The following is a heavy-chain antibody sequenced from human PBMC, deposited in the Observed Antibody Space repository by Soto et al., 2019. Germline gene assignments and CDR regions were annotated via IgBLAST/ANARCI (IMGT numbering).Heavy chain of an antibody. CDR1: GFTFSDYY. Sequence: AVGSLRLSCAASGFTFSDYYMSWIRQAPGKGLEWVSYISSSSSYTNYADSVKGRFTISRDNAKNSLYLQMNSLRAEDTAVYYCARRSGYSSSWQYYFDYWGQGTLVTVSS. V-gene: IGHV3-11*06. D-gene: IGHD6-13*01. CDR2: ISSSSSYT. CDR3: ARRSGYSSSWQYYFDY. J-gene: IGHJ4*02.